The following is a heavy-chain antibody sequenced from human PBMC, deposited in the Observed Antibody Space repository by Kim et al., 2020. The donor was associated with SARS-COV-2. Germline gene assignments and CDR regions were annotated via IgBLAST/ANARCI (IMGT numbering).Heavy chain of an antibody. CDR2: IKSKTDGGTT. CDR3: TTVVVVVPAADCSGGSCLEDSLAY. D-gene: IGHD2-15*01. V-gene: IGHV3-15*01. Sequence: GGSLRLSCAASGFTFSNAWMSWVRQAPGKGLEWVGRIKSKTDGGTTDYAAPVKGRFTISRDDSKNTLYMQMNSLKTEDTAEYYCTTVVVVVPAADCSGGSCLEDSLAYWGQGTLVTVSS. CDR1: GFTFSNAW. J-gene: IGHJ4*02.